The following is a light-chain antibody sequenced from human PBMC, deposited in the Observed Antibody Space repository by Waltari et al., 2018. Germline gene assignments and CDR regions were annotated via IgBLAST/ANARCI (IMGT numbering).Light chain of an antibody. CDR1: SSSIGTFA. CDR2: GTT. CDR3: QSYDNTGRGSVL. Sequence: QSILTQPHSVSGAPGQRVSIFCTGISSSIGTFAVHWYQHRPGAVPKLLIYGTTNRPSGVPDRFSASKSGTSASLAIAGLQPDDEADYYCQSYDNTGRGSVLIGGGTRLTVL. V-gene: IGLV1-40*01. J-gene: IGLJ2*01.